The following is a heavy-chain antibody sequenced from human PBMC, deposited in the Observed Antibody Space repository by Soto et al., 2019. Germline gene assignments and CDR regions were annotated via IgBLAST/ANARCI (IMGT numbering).Heavy chain of an antibody. J-gene: IGHJ6*02. CDR1: GFTFSSYG. Sequence: GGSLRLSCAASGFTFSSYGMHWVRQAPGKGLEWVAVISYDGSNKYYADSVKGRFTISRDNSKNTLYLQMNSLRAEDTAVYYCAKDRFQQLVSLRDRDYYYYYGMDVWGQGTTVTVSS. V-gene: IGHV3-30*18. CDR3: AKDRFQQLVSLRDRDYYYYYGMDV. D-gene: IGHD6-13*01. CDR2: ISYDGSNK.